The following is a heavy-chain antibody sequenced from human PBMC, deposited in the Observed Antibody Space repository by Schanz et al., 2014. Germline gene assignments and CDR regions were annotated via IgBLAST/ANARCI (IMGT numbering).Heavy chain of an antibody. CDR1: GFTFTTHS. CDR3: AKARRKSNCSGGRCFHYSYYGMDV. D-gene: IGHD2-15*01. Sequence: EVQLLESGGGLVQPGGSLRLSCAASGFTFTTHSMTWVRQAPGKGLEWVSGISGSGGSTYYADSVKGRFTISRDNSKNALYLQRSSLRAEDTAIYYCAKARRKSNCSGGRCFHYSYYGMDVWGKGTTVTVSS. J-gene: IGHJ6*04. CDR2: ISGSGGST. V-gene: IGHV3-23*01.